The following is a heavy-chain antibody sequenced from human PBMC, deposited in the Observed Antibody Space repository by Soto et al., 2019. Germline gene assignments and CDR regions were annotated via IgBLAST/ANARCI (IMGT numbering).Heavy chain of an antibody. Sequence: QVQLQESGPGLLKPSETLSLTCTVSGGSISGYYWSWIRQPPGKGLEWIGYSGNTNYNPSLNGRVTMSVDTSKNHFSLKLSSVTAADTAVYYCARAWYTGNYSPFDFWGQGTLVTVSS. V-gene: IGHV4-59*01. CDR2: SGNT. D-gene: IGHD1-26*01. CDR3: ARAWYTGNYSPFDF. J-gene: IGHJ4*02. CDR1: GGSISGYY.